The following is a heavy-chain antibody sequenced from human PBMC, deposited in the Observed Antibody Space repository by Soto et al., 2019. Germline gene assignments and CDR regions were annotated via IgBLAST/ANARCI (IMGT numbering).Heavy chain of an antibody. CDR3: ARGGIRTSDFDS. Sequence: VKVSCKASGYTFTGYYMHWVRQANGQGLEWMGWINANGGGKIDAEKCQGRVTRNRDKYIRKAYMDMRRARAEDTAVYYCARGGIRTSDFDSWGQGTLVTVSS. J-gene: IGHJ4*02. V-gene: IGHV1-2*02. CDR2: INANGGGK. D-gene: IGHD1-26*01. CDR1: GYTFTGYY.